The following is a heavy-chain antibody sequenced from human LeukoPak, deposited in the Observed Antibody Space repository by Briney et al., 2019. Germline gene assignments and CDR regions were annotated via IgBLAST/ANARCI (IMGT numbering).Heavy chain of an antibody. V-gene: IGHV3-53*01. CDR3: AREKYYDFWSGPLPYGMDV. J-gene: IGHJ6*02. CDR2: IYSGGST. CDR1: GFTVSSNY. D-gene: IGHD3-3*01. Sequence: AGGSLRLSCAASGFTVSSNYMSWVRQAPGKGLEWVSVIYSGGSTYYADSVKGRFTISRDNSKNTLYLQMNSLRAEDTAVYYCAREKYYDFWSGPLPYGMDVWGQGTTVTVSS.